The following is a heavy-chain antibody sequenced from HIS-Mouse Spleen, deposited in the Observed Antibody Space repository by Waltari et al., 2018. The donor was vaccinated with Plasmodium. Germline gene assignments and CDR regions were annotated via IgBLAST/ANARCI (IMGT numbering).Heavy chain of an antibody. CDR3: ASSWYWYFDL. D-gene: IGHD6-13*01. CDR1: GFTVGSYW. V-gene: IGHV3-7*01. CDR2: IKQDGSEK. Sequence: EVQLVESGGGLVQPGGALRRAWAASGFTVGSYWMRWVRQAPGKGLEWVANIKQDGSEKYYVDSVKGRFTISRDNAKNSLYLQMNSLRAEDTAVYYCASSWYWYFDLWGRGTLVTVSS. J-gene: IGHJ2*01.